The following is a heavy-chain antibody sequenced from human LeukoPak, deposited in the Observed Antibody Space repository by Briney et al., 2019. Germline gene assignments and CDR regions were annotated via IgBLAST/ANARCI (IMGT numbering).Heavy chain of an antibody. V-gene: IGHV3-74*01. J-gene: IGHJ4*02. CDR3: VSFYETY. Sequence: GGSLRLSCVASGNYWMHWVRQAPGKGLVWVSHINSDGSWTSYADSVKGRFTISKDNAKNTVYLQMNCLRAEDTAVYYCVSFYETYWGRGTLVTVSS. CDR2: INSDGSWT. D-gene: IGHD2/OR15-2a*01. CDR1: GNYW.